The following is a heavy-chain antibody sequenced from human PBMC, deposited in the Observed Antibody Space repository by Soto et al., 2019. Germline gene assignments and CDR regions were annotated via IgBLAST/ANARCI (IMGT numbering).Heavy chain of an antibody. V-gene: IGHV3-30*04. CDR3: GRDLCGYGYDY. J-gene: IGHJ4*02. Sequence: QVQLVESGGGVVQPGRSLKLSCADSGFTFSSYAMHWVRQAPGKGLEWVAIISYDGTIKYYADSVKGRFTISRDNSKNTLYLPMNRLRAEDTAVYYCGRDLCGYGYDYWGQGTLVTVSS. D-gene: IGHD5-18*01. CDR2: ISYDGTIK. CDR1: GFTFSSYA.